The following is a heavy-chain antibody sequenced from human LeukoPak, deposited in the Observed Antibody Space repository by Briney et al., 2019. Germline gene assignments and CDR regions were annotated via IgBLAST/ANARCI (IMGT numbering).Heavy chain of an antibody. D-gene: IGHD3-22*01. CDR2: ISSSGSTI. J-gene: IGHJ4*02. CDR3: ARDVYYDSSGYYGH. V-gene: IGHV3-11*04. CDR1: GFTFSDYY. Sequence: GGSLRLSCAASGFTFSDYYMSWIRQAPGKGLEWVSYISSSGSTIYCADSVKGRFTISRDNAKNSLYLQMNSLRAEDTAVYYCARDVYYDSSGYYGHWGQGTLVTVSS.